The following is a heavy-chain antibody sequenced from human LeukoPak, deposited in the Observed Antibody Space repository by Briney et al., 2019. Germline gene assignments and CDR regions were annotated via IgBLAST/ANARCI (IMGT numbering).Heavy chain of an antibody. CDR1: GYSFTSYW. CDR3: ARSVEDCSSTSCYNYYYYYYMDV. CDR2: IYPGDSDT. V-gene: IGHV5-51*01. J-gene: IGHJ6*03. D-gene: IGHD2-2*02. Sequence: GESLKISCKGSGYSFTSYWIGWVRQMPGKGLEWMGIIYPGDSDTRYSPSFQGQVTISADKSISTAYLQWSSLKASDTAMYYCARSVEDCSSTSCYNYYYYYYMDVWGKGTTVTVSS.